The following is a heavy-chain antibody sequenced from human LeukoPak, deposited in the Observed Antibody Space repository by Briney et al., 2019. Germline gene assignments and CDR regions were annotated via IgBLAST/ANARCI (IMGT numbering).Heavy chain of an antibody. CDR3: AKEYYDILTGYYNVPNFDY. J-gene: IGHJ4*02. CDR1: GFTFSSYG. D-gene: IGHD3-9*01. CDR2: ISYDGSNK. V-gene: IGHV3-30*18. Sequence: PGRSLRLSCAASGFTFSSYGMHWVRQAPGKGLEWVAVISYDGSNKYYADSVKGRFTISRDNSKNTLYQQMNSLRAEDTAVYYCAKEYYDILTGYYNVPNFDYWGQGTLVTVSS.